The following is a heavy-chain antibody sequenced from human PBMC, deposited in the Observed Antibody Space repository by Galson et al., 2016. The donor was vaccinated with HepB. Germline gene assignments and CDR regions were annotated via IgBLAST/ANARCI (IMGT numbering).Heavy chain of an antibody. J-gene: IGHJ4*02. CDR1: GFTFSTSA. D-gene: IGHD3-10*01. CDR2: MSGTTAST. CDR3: AKDFGGFFGSGSPDY. V-gene: IGHV3-23*01. Sequence: SLRLSCAASGFTFSTSAMHWVRQAPGKGLQWVSTMSGTTASTYYADSVKGRFTISRDNSKNTLYLQMNSLGPEDTAVYYCAKDFGGFFGSGSPDYWGQGTLVTVSS.